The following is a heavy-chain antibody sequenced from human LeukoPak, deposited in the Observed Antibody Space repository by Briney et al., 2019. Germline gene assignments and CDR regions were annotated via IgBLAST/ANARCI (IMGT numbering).Heavy chain of an antibody. CDR1: GFTFSSYG. D-gene: IGHD3-10*01. CDR3: ARCDGYGLVGI. J-gene: IGHJ3*02. V-gene: IGHV3-23*01. CDR2: ISGSGGSK. Sequence: TGGSLRLSCAASGFTFSSYGMSWVRQAPGKGLEWVSDISGSGGSKYYADSVKGRFTISRDNSKNTLYLQMNSLRAEDTAVYYCARCDGYGLVGIWGQGTMVTVSS.